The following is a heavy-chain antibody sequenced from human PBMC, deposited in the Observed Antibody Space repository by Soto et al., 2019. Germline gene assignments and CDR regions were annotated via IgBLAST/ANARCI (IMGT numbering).Heavy chain of an antibody. CDR2: ISWKDEK. D-gene: IGHD3-10*01. CDR3: TRIHYNYYNDF. Sequence: GPTLLNPTQTLTVACTISGFSLSIRGARVDGIRQSPGKAPEWLALISWKDEKRYNPGLKSRLTLTKDTSKNQAVLTVTNMYPVDTATYCCTRIHYNYYNDFWGQGTLVTVSS. CDR1: GFSLSIRGAR. V-gene: IGHV2-5*01. J-gene: IGHJ4*02.